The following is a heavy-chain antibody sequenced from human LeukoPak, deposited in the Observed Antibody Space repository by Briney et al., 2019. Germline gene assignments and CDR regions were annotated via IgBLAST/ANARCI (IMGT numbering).Heavy chain of an antibody. D-gene: IGHD3-10*01. CDR1: GFTFNTYN. CDR3: MLTTYYYGSGSYYFDY. Sequence: GGSLRLSCAGSGFTFNTYNMNWVRQAPGKGLEWVSVIYSGGSTYYADSVKGRFTISRDNSKNTLYLQMNSLRAEDTAVYYCMLTTYYYGSGSYYFDYWGQGTLVTVSS. CDR2: IYSGGST. J-gene: IGHJ4*02. V-gene: IGHV3-66*01.